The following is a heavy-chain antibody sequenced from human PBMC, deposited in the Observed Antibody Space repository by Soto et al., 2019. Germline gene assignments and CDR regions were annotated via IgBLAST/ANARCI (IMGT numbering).Heavy chain of an antibody. J-gene: IGHJ6*02. D-gene: IGHD2-2*01. CDR1: GYTFTGYY. CDR3: ARERYQVISDGMDV. V-gene: IGHV1-2*02. Sequence: QVQLVQSGAEVKTPGASVRVSCKASGYTFTGYYIHWVREAPGQGLEWMGWINPQTGGTSYAQKFQGRVTLSRDTSINTAYLELSRLRFEDAAVYFCARERYQVISDGMDVWGQGTTGTVSS. CDR2: INPQTGGT.